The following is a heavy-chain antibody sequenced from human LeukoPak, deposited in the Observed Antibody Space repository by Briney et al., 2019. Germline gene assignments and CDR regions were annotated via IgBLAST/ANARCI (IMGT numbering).Heavy chain of an antibody. Sequence: PSETLSLTCTVSGDSISSNNHYWGWIRQPPGKGLEWIGSVYYSGTTYYNPSLKSRVTISMDTSKNQFSLKMRSVTAADTAVYYCARELPLYSSSWNGWFDPWGQGTLVTVSS. J-gene: IGHJ5*02. V-gene: IGHV4-39*07. CDR1: GDSISSNNHY. CDR3: ARELPLYSSSWNGWFDP. D-gene: IGHD6-13*01. CDR2: VYYSGTT.